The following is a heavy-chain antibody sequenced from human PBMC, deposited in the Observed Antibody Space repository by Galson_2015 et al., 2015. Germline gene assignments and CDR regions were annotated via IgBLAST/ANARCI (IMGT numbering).Heavy chain of an antibody. CDR2: ISGSGGST. J-gene: IGHJ4*02. V-gene: IGHV3-23*01. D-gene: IGHD3-10*01. CDR1: GFTFSSYA. Sequence: SLRLSCAASGFTFSSYAMSWVRQAPGKGLEWVSAISGSGGSTYYAASVKGRFTISRDNSKNTLYLQMNSLRDEDTAVYYCAKDRSAIYYGSGNYWGQGTLVTVSS. CDR3: AKDRSAIYYGSGNY.